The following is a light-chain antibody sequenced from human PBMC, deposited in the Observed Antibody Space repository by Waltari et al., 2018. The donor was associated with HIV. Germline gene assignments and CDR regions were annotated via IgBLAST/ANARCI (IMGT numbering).Light chain of an antibody. Sequence: SYELTQPPSVSVSPGQTARITCPGTALPTKYAYRYQQRSGQAPVLVIYDDTKRPSGIPERFSGSSSGTMATLTITGAQVEDEADYYCYSTDSSVDHRGVFGGGTKVTVL. CDR2: DDT. CDR1: ALPTKY. V-gene: IGLV3-10*01. CDR3: YSTDSSVDHRGV. J-gene: IGLJ3*02.